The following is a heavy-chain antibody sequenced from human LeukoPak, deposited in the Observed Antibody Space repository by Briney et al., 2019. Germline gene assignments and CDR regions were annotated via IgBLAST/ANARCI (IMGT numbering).Heavy chain of an antibody. V-gene: IGHV3-33*01. CDR3: ARGDTMKNMDV. CDR2: IWDDGNNK. J-gene: IGHJ6*02. CDR1: GFSFSNHG. Sequence: PGGSLRLSCAASGFSFSNHGMHWVRQAPGKRLEWVAVIWDDGNNKRYANSVNGRFTISRDNAKNSLYLQMNSLRAEDTAVYYCARGDTMKNMDVWGQGTTVTVSS. D-gene: IGHD2-2*01.